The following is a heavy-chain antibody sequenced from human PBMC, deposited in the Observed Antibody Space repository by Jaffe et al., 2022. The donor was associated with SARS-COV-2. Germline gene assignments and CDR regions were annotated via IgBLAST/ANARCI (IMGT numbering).Heavy chain of an antibody. V-gene: IGHV3-23*01. CDR3: AKDVVPGVM. CDR1: GFAFNSYV. Sequence: EVQLLESGGGLVQPGGSLRLSCAASGFAFNSYVMSWVRQAPGKGLDWVSSISASGSTYYADSVKGRFTISRDNSKNTLYLQMNSLRAEDTAVYHCAKDVVPGVMWGQGTLVTVSS. J-gene: IGHJ4*02. D-gene: IGHD2-2*01. CDR2: ISASGST.